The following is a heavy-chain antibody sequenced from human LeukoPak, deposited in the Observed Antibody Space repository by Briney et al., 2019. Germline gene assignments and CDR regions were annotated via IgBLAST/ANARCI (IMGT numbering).Heavy chain of an antibody. CDR3: ARGYMVRGVTLSPPYYFDY. J-gene: IGHJ4*02. CDR1: GYTFTSYG. Sequence: GASVKVSCKASGYTFTSYGISWVRQAPGQGLEWMGWISAYNGNTNYAQKLQGRVTMTTDTSTSTAYMELRSLRSDDTAVYYCARGYMVRGVTLSPPYYFDYWGQGTLVTVSS. D-gene: IGHD3-10*01. V-gene: IGHV1-18*01. CDR2: ISAYNGNT.